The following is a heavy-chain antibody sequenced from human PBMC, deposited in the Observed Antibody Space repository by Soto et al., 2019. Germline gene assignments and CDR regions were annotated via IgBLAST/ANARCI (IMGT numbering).Heavy chain of an antibody. CDR2: ISAYNGNT. J-gene: IGHJ6*02. D-gene: IGHD3-3*01. CDR3: ARDRGRGYYDFWSGYRGTLYYYYGMDV. CDR1: GYTFTSYG. V-gene: IGHV1-18*01. Sequence: ASVKVSCKASGYTFTSYGISWVRQAPRQGLEWMGWISAYNGNTNYAQKLQGRVTMTTDTSTSTAYMELRSLRSDDTAVYYCARDRGRGYYDFWSGYRGTLYYYYGMDVWGQGTTVTVSS.